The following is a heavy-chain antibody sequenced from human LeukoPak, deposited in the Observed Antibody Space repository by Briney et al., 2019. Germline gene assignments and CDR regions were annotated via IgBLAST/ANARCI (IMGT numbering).Heavy chain of an antibody. J-gene: IGHJ4*02. CDR1: GFTFRSYE. CDR3: ARDDAMGATIDY. V-gene: IGHV3-48*03. Sequence: PGGSLTLSCAASGFTFRSYEMNWVRQAPGKGLEWVSYISSSGSTIYYADSVKGRFTISRENAKNSLYLQMNSLRAEDTAVYYCARDDAMGATIDYWGQGTLVTVSS. CDR2: ISSSGSTI. D-gene: IGHD1-26*01.